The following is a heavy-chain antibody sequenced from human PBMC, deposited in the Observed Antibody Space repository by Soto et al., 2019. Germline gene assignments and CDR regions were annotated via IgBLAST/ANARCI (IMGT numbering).Heavy chain of an antibody. D-gene: IGHD1-1*01. CDR3: ARDLAWKRGKVGRYYYGMDV. CDR1: GFIFSDYY. V-gene: IGHV3-11*06. CDR2: ISTRSTYT. J-gene: IGHJ6*02. Sequence: QVLLVECGGGLVKAGGSLRLSCAASGFIFSDYYMSWVRQTPGKGLEWVSYISTRSTYTNYADSVKGRFTISRDNTKNSLYLQMDSLRVEDTAVYYCARDLAWKRGKVGRYYYGMDVWGQGTTVTVSS.